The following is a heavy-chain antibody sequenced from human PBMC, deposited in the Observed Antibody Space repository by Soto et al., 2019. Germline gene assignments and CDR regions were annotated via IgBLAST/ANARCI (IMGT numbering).Heavy chain of an antibody. D-gene: IGHD2-15*01. V-gene: IGHV3-74*01. J-gene: IGHJ5*02. CDR3: ARSIAAGVNWFAP. Sequence: EVQLVESGGGLVQPGGSLRLSCAASGFTFSSYWMHWVRQAPGKGLVWVSRINRDGSSTSYADSVKGRFTISRDNAKNTLDLQMNSLRAEDTAVYYCARSIAAGVNWFAPWGQGTLVTVSS. CDR1: GFTFSSYW. CDR2: INRDGSST.